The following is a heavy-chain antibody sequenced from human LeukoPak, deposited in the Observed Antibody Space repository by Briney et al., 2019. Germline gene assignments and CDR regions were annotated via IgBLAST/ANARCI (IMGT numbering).Heavy chain of an antibody. Sequence: GGSLRLSCAASGFTFSSYGMHWVRQASGKGLEWVALISYDGSNEYYADSVRGRFTISRDNSKFTLYMQMNSLRAEDTAVYYCARVRAGYCTSTSCYTGMDVWGQGTTVTVSS. D-gene: IGHD2-2*01. CDR3: ARVRAGYCTSTSCYTGMDV. J-gene: IGHJ6*02. V-gene: IGHV3-30*03. CDR1: GFTFSSYG. CDR2: ISYDGSNE.